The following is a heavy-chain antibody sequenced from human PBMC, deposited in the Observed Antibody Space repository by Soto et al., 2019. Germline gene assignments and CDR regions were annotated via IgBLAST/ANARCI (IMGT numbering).Heavy chain of an antibody. CDR2: IIPMFGTA. V-gene: IGHV1-69*12. Sequence: QVQLVQSGAEVNKPESSVKVSCKAPGGTFSTYAISWVRQAPGQGLEWMGGIIPMFGTANYARRFQDRVTMTADESTNTVYMELSSLRSEDTAVYFCASGIQLWLRRINNGYSGWGQGTLVTVSS. J-gene: IGHJ4*02. CDR3: ASGIQLWLRRINNGYSG. D-gene: IGHD5-18*01. CDR1: GGTFSTYA.